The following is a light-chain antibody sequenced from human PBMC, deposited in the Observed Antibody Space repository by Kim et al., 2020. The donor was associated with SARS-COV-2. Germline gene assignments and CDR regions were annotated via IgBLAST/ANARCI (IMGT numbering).Light chain of an antibody. J-gene: IGKJ4*01. CDR1: QSVKNH. Sequence: IVMTQSPGTLSVSPGERVTLSCRASQSVKNHLAWYQQRPGQAPRLLIYGASTRATDISARFSGSGSGTEFTLTIRSLQSEDLAVYYCQQYDDWPLLTFGGGTKVDIK. CDR3: QQYDDWPLLT. CDR2: GAS. V-gene: IGKV3-15*01.